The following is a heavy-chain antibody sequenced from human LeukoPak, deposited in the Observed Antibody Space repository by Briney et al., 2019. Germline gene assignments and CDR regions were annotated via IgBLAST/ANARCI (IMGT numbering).Heavy chain of an antibody. CDR3: ARSPSRTTLDY. Sequence: PSQTRSLTWPVAGGSISSYYWSWIRQLPEKWLEWIGYIYYSGSTNYNPSLKSRVTISVDTSKNQFSLKLSSVTAADTAVYYCARSPSRTTLDYWGQGTLVTVSS. CDR2: IYYSGST. D-gene: IGHD2-15*01. CDR1: GGSISSYY. V-gene: IGHV4-59*01. J-gene: IGHJ4*02.